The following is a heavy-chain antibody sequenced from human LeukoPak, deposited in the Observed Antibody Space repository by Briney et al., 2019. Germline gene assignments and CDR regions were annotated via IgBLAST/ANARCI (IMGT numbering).Heavy chain of an antibody. D-gene: IGHD2-2*01. CDR3: ARDQVPTSWYSHFDY. CDR2: ISYDGSNK. J-gene: IGHJ4*02. Sequence: PGGSLRLSCAASGFTFSSYAMHWVRQAPGKGLEWVAVISYDGSNKYYADSVKGRFTISRDNSKNTLYLQMNSLRAEDTAVYYCARDQVPTSWYSHFDYWGQGTLVTVSS. V-gene: IGHV3-30*01. CDR1: GFTFSSYA.